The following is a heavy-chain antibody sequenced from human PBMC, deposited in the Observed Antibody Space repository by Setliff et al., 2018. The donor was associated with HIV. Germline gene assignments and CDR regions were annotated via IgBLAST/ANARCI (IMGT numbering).Heavy chain of an antibody. J-gene: IGHJ6*02. Sequence: GASVKVSCKAPGYTFINYDINWVRQAPGQGLQWMGWVNPHSGNTGYAPMFQGRLSMTRDTSTNTAYMELYTLETHDTAVYYCARGSNNYGAYILYGMDIWGQGTSVTVSS. V-gene: IGHV1-8*02. CDR3: ARGSNNYGAYILYGMDI. CDR2: VNPHSGNT. CDR1: GYTFINYD. D-gene: IGHD4-17*01.